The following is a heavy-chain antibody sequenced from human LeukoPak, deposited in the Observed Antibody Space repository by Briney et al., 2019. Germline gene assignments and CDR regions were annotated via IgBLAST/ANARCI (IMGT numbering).Heavy chain of an antibody. V-gene: IGHV3-74*01. CDR3: ARSHYYEASGYFSCYYGLDV. CDR1: GFNFSSYW. J-gene: IGHJ6*02. CDR2: INNDGSST. D-gene: IGHD3-22*01. Sequence: GGSLRLSCEASGFNFSSYWMHWVRQAPGKGLLWVSRINNDGSSTREADSVKGRITISRDNAKNTLYLQMNSLRAEDTAVYYCARSHYYEASGYFSCYYGLDVWGQGTTVTVSS.